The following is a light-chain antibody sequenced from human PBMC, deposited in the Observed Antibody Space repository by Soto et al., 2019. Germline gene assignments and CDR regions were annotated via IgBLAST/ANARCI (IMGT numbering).Light chain of an antibody. CDR3: QQYNDWPRM. V-gene: IGKV3-15*01. CDR1: QSVGTY. Sequence: EIVMTQSPATLSVSPGERATLSCRASQSVGTYLAWYQQKPGQAPRILIYGASTRAAGISPRFSGGGSGTEFTLTISSLQSEDFAVYHCQQYNDWPRMFGQGTKVGIK. J-gene: IGKJ1*01. CDR2: GAS.